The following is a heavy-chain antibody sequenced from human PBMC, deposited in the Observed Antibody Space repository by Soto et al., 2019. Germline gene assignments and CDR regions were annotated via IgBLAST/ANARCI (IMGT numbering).Heavy chain of an antibody. CDR3: ATVDYDARGYFQH. V-gene: IGHV1-69*01. Sequence: QVQLVQSGAEVKKPGSSLKVSCKASGGTFNNFAVYWVRQAPGQGLEWMGRVVPFFGSSTYAEKFEDRVSMTVDESTATAYLDLRSLTSEDTAVYYCATVDYDARGYFQHGGQGTPITVS. CDR2: VVPFFGSS. J-gene: IGHJ1*01. D-gene: IGHD4-17*01. CDR1: GGTFNNFA.